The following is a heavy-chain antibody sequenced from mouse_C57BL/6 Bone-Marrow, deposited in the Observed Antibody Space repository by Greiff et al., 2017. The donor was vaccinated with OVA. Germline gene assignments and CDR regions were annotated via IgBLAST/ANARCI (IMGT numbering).Heavy chain of an antibody. D-gene: IGHD1-1*01. V-gene: IGHV5-12*01. Sequence: EVQRVESGGGLVQPGGSLKLSCAASGFTFSDYYMYWVRQTPEKRLEWVAYISNGGGSTYYPDTVKGRFTISRDNAKNTLYLQMSRLKSEDTAMYDCARRDTTVGFDYWGQGTTLTVSS. J-gene: IGHJ2*01. CDR1: GFTFSDYY. CDR2: ISNGGGST. CDR3: ARRDTTVGFDY.